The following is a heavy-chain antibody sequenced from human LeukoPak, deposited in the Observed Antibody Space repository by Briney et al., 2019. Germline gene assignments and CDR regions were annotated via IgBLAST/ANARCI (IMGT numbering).Heavy chain of an antibody. CDR1: GGSLSGYY. D-gene: IGHD3-22*01. CDR3: ARLRYYDSSGYLEGADDAFDI. V-gene: IGHV4-34*01. Sequence: SETLSLTCAVYGGSLSGYYWSWIRQPPGKGLEWVGEINHSGSTNYNPSLKSRVTISVDTSKNQFSLKLSSVTAADTAVYYCARLRYYDSSGYLEGADDAFDIWGQGTMVTVSS. CDR2: INHSGST. J-gene: IGHJ3*02.